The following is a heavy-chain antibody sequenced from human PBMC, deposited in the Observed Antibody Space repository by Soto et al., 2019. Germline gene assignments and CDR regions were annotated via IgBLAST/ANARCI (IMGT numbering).Heavy chain of an antibody. Sequence: LSLTCTVSGGSVTSYYWSWIRQPAGKGLDWIGRIYTSGNTDYNPSLKSRVTMSLDTSKNQFSLKLSSVTAADTAVYYCARDGVGPHGMDVWGQGTTVTVSS. CDR2: IYTSGNT. CDR3: ARDGVGPHGMDV. V-gene: IGHV4-4*07. CDR1: GGSVTSYY. J-gene: IGHJ6*02. D-gene: IGHD2-8*01.